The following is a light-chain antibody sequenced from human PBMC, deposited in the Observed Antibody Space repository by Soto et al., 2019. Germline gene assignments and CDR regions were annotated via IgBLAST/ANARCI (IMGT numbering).Light chain of an antibody. J-gene: IGKJ2*01. Sequence: DIQLTQSPSFLSASVGDRVTIACRASQGISRFLFWYHQKPGKAPKVLIYAASTLQSGVPSRFSGSGSGTEFTLTISSLQPEDYATYYCQQHNSFPRSFGQGTKLEIK. CDR2: AAS. CDR1: QGISRF. CDR3: QQHNSFPRS. V-gene: IGKV1-9*01.